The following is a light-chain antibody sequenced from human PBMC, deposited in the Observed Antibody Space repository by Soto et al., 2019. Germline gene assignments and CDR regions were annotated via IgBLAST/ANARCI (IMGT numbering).Light chain of an antibody. CDR2: DAS. CDR1: QSIGSY. CDR3: QQRSNWPPTWT. J-gene: IGKJ1*01. Sequence: EIVLTQSPATLSLSPGERATLSCRASQSIGSYLAWYQQKPGQAPRLLIYDASNRATGIPARFSGSGSGTDFTLTISSREPEDFAVYYCQQRSNWPPTWTFGQGTKVEIK. V-gene: IGKV3-11*01.